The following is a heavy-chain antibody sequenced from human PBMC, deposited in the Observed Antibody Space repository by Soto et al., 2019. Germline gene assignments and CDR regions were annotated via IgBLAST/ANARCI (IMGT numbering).Heavy chain of an antibody. J-gene: IGHJ6*03. V-gene: IGHV4-59*01. CDR1: GGSISSYY. CDR3: ARVNRRYYYIDV. CDR2: IYYSGST. Sequence: SETLSLTCTVSGGSISSYYWSWIRQPPGKGLEWIGYIYYSGSTNYDPSLKSRVTISIDTSKSQFSLKLSSVTAADTAVYYCARVNRRYYYIDVWGKGTTVTVSS.